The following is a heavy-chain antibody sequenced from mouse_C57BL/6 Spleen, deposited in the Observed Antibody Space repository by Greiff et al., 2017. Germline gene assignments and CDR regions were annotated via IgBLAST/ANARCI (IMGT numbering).Heavy chain of an antibody. J-gene: IGHJ2*01. CDR1: GYTFTSYW. D-gene: IGHD1-1*01. V-gene: IGHV1-74*01. Sequence: QVQLQQPGAELVKPGASVKVSCKASGYTFTSYWMHWVKQRPGQGLEWIGRIHPSDSDTNYNQKFKGKATLTVDKSSSTAYMQLNSLTSEDSAVYYGAKPHYSGSSYDYFDYWGQGTTLTVSS. CDR3: AKPHYSGSSYDYFDY. CDR2: IHPSDSDT.